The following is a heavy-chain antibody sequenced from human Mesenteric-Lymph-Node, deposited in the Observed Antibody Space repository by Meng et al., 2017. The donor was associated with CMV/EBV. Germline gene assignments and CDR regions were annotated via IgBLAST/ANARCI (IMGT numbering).Heavy chain of an antibody. CDR3: ARGGLAFCGGDCYRGIDH. CDR1: GGSISSGDFF. V-gene: IGHV4-30-4*08. D-gene: IGHD2-21*01. Sequence: SETLSLTCTVSGGSISSGDFFWTWLRQPPGKGLEWIGYIYYSAGTYYNSSLKSRVSMSIDTSKKTFSLKVTSVTAADTAVYYCARGGLAFCGGDCYRGIDHWGQGTLVTVSS. J-gene: IGHJ4*02. CDR2: IYYSAGT.